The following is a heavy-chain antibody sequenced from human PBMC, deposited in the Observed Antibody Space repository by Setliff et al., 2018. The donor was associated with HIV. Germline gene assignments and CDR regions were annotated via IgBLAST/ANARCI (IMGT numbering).Heavy chain of an antibody. J-gene: IGHJ4*02. CDR1: GGSITSSY. D-gene: IGHD3-9*01. CDR3: AREFNYFGDY. V-gene: IGHV4-4*07. CDR2: IYTSGST. Sequence: PSETLSLTCTVSGGSITSSYWSWIRQPAGKGLEWIGRIYTSGSTNYNPSLKSRVTTSIDTSKKQFSLKLASVTAADTAVYYCAREFNYFGDYWGPGSLVTVSS.